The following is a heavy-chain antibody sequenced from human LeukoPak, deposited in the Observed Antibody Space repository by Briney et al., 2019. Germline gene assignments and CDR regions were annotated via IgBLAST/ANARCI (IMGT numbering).Heavy chain of an antibody. CDR3: AKNPGSDSYFAFDWFDP. D-gene: IGHD3-10*01. CDR2: ISDAGLT. CDR1: GFRFTNYA. Sequence: PGGSLRLSCAASGFRFTNYAMSWVRQAPGKGPEWVSGISDAGLTYYADSVKGRFTISRDDSKNTLYLQMSNLGAEDTAMYYCAKNPGSDSYFAFDWFDPWGQGTLVIVPS. J-gene: IGHJ5*02. V-gene: IGHV3-23*01.